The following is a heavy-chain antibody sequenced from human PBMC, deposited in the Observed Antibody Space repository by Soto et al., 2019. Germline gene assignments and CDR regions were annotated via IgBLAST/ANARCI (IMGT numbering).Heavy chain of an antibody. V-gene: IGHV3-15*01. J-gene: IGHJ4*02. CDR2: MKNKGDGGTI. CDR3: TTVIVDGGH. CDR1: GLTFSNAW. D-gene: IGHD1-26*01. Sequence: EVQLVESGGGLVKPGGSLRLSCAASGLTFSNAWMSWVRQAPGKGLQWVGRMKNKGDGGTIDYAAPVKGRFTLSRDDSKNILYLQMNSLKVEDTGVYYCTTVIVDGGHWGQGTRVTVSS.